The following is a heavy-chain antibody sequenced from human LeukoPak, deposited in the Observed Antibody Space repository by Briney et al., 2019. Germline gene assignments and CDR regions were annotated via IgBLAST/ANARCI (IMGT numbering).Heavy chain of an antibody. V-gene: IGHV1-58*02. Sequence: SVKVSCKASGFTFTSSAMQWVRQARGQRLEWIGWIVVGSGNTNYAQKFQERVTITRDMSTSTAYMELSSLRSEDTAVYYCAADRYYDYVWGSYGFDYWGQGTLVTVSS. CDR1: GFTFTSSA. CDR3: AADRYYDYVWGSYGFDY. CDR2: IVVGSGNT. D-gene: IGHD3-16*01. J-gene: IGHJ4*02.